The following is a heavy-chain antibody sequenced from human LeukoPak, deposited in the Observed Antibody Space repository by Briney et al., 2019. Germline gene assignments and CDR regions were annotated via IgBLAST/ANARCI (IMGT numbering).Heavy chain of an antibody. CDR1: GGTFSSYT. D-gene: IGHD1-26*01. V-gene: IGHV1-69*04. CDR3: ARDFNIRAGSLPGGY. Sequence: SVKVSCKASGGTFSSYTISWVRQAPGQGLEWMGRIIPILGIANYAQKFQGRVTITADKSTSTAYMELSSLRSEDTAVYYCARDFNIRAGSLPGGYWGQGTLVTVSS. J-gene: IGHJ4*02. CDR2: IIPILGIA.